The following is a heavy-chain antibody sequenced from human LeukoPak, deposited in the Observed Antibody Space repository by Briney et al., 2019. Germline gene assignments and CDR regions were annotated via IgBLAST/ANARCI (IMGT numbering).Heavy chain of an antibody. J-gene: IGHJ4*02. CDR1: GFTFSSYE. D-gene: IGHD3-22*01. Sequence: GGSLRLSCAASGFTFSSYEMNWVRQAPGKGLEWVSYISHSGKTIYYANSVKGRFTISRDNAKNSLYLQMNSLRAEDTAVYYCARVSPYDSTAANNDYWGQGTLVIVSS. CDR2: ISHSGKTI. V-gene: IGHV3-48*03. CDR3: ARVSPYDSTAANNDY.